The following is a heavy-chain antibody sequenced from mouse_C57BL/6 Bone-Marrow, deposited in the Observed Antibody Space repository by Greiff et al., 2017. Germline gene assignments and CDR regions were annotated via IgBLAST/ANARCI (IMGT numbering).Heavy chain of an antibody. V-gene: IGHV1-26*01. D-gene: IGHD1-1*01. J-gene: IGHJ3*01. CDR3: ARSVYLLLRHQAWLAY. CDR1: GYTFTDYY. CDR2: INPNNGGT. Sequence: EVQLQQSGPELVKPGASVKISCKASGYTFTDYYMNWVKQSHGTSLEWIGDINPNNGGTSYNQKFKGKATLTVDKSSSTACMERSSLTSEDAAVYYGARSVYLLLRHQAWLAYGGQGTLVTVS.